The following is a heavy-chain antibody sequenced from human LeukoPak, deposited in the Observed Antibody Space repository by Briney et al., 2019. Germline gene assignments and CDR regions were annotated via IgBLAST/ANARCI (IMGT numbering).Heavy chain of an antibody. CDR3: ARGLLPGIAAAGTGYMDV. CDR1: GFTVRSNY. J-gene: IGHJ6*03. Sequence: GSLSPSCAAFGFTVRSNYMSWVRQAPGQGLEWVAVCYCGGSTYYADSVKGRFTISRDNSKNTLYLQMNSLRAEDTAVYYCARGLLPGIAAAGTGYMDVWGKGTTVTVSS. CDR2: CYCGGST. V-gene: IGHV3-53*01. D-gene: IGHD6-13*01.